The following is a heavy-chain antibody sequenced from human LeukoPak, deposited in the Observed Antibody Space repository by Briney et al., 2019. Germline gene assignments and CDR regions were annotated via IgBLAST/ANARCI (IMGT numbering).Heavy chain of an antibody. CDR3: ARHFSSGLIPHFDP. J-gene: IGHJ5*02. D-gene: IGHD3-3*01. CDR2: INYSGST. V-gene: IGHV4-39*01. CDR1: GGSISSSNYY. Sequence: SETLSLTCTVSGGSISSSNYYWIRIRQPPGKGLEGIGTINYSGSTYYNLSIKSRVTISVDTSKHQFSLKFSSVTAAATALYYSARHFSSGLIPHFDPSGQGTLVTVSS.